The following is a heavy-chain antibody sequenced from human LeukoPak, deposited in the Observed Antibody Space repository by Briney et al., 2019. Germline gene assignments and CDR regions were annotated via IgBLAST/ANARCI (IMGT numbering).Heavy chain of an antibody. J-gene: IGHJ4*02. D-gene: IGHD6-19*01. CDR1: GGSIGSNY. Sequence: SETLSLTCTVSGGSIGSNYWTWIRQPPGKGLEYIGYIYYTVGTNYNPSLKSRVTISVDTSKNQFSLKLTSVTAADTAVYFCAKYGNSGWVIDNWGQGTLVTVSS. CDR2: IYYTVGT. CDR3: AKYGNSGWVIDN. V-gene: IGHV4-59*08.